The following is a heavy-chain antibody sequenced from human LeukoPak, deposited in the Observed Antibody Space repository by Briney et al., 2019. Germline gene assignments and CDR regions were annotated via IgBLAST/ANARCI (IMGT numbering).Heavy chain of an antibody. CDR1: GGTFISYA. Sequence: GASVKVSCKASGGTFISYAISWVRQAPGQGLEWMGGIIPIFGTANYAQKFQGRVTITADESTSTAYMELSSLRSEDTAVYYCARDRQYSSSSYDYWGQGTLVTVSS. J-gene: IGHJ4*02. CDR3: ARDRQYSSSSYDY. CDR2: IIPIFGTA. D-gene: IGHD6-6*01. V-gene: IGHV1-69*13.